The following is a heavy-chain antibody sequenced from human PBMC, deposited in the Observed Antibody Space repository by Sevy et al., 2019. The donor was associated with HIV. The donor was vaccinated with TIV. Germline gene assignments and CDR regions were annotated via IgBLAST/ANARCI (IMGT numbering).Heavy chain of an antibody. V-gene: IGHV3-23*01. J-gene: IGHJ4*02. CDR1: GYSFSSYA. D-gene: IGHD6-13*01. CDR3: ARLSPRIAAAASAFYDN. CDR2: INGRGGST. Sequence: GGSLRLSCVVSGYSFSSYAISWVRQAPGKGLEWVSTINGRGGSTYYADSVKGRFTMSRDNPKNTLFLQMINLRVDDTASYYCARLSPRIAAAASAFYDNWGQGTLVTVSS.